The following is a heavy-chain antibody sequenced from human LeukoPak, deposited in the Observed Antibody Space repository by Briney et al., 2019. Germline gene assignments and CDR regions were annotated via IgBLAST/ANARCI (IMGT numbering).Heavy chain of an antibody. Sequence: SETLSLTCAVYGGSFSGYYWSWIRQPPGKGLEWIGEINHSGSTNYNPSLKSRVTISVDTSKNQFSLKLSSVTAADTAVYYCASIPGIAAAGRPYYLDYWGQGTLVTVPS. CDR2: INHSGST. CDR1: GGSFSGYY. CDR3: ASIPGIAAAGRPYYLDY. J-gene: IGHJ4*02. D-gene: IGHD6-13*01. V-gene: IGHV4-34*01.